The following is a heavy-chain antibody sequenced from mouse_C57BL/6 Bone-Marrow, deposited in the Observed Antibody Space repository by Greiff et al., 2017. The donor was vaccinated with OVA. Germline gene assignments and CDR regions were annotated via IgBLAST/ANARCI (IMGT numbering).Heavy chain of an antibody. CDR2: IYPGGGYT. CDR3: ARWGLLRDYYALDY. Sequence: QVQLQQSGAELVRPGTSVKMSCKASGYTFTNYWIGWAKQRPGHGLEWIGDIYPGGGYTNYNEKFKGKATLTADKSSSTAYMQLSSLTSEDSAICYCARWGLLRDYYALDYWGQGTSVTVSS. V-gene: IGHV1-63*01. D-gene: IGHD1-1*01. CDR1: GYTFTNYW. J-gene: IGHJ4*01.